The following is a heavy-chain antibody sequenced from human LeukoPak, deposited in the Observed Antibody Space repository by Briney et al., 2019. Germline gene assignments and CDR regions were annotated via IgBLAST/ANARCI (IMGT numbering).Heavy chain of an antibody. CDR1: GSRFTSYW. J-gene: IGHJ4*02. D-gene: IGHD2-21*02. Sequence: GGPLQISWQGSGSRFTSYWIGGARRLPGRGLEGMGIIYPGDSDTSYSPSFQGRVTISADKSISTAYLQWSSLKASDTAMYYCARYCGGDCYADYWGQGTLVTVSS. V-gene: IGHV5-51*01. CDR3: ARYCGGDCYADY. CDR2: IYPGDSDT.